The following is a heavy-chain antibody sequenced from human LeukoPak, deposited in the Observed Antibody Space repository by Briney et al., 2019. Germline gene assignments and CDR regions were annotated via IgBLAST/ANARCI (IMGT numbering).Heavy chain of an antibody. J-gene: IGHJ4*02. D-gene: IGHD3-22*01. CDR2: ISSSSSTI. CDR1: GFTFSSYS. Sequence: GGTLRLSCAASGFTFSSYSMNWVRQAPGKGLEWVSYISSSSSTIYYADSVKGRFTISRDNAKNSLYLQMNSLRAEDTAVYYCARHLGVSYYDSSGFFDYWGQGTLVTVSS. CDR3: ARHLGVSYYDSSGFFDY. V-gene: IGHV3-48*01.